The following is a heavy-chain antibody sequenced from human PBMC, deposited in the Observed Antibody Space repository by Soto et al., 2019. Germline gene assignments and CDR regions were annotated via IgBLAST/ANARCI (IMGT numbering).Heavy chain of an antibody. CDR2: ISGNGDKT. V-gene: IGHV3-23*01. CDR3: AKDSGYSQTHALDI. J-gene: IGHJ3*02. D-gene: IGHD5-12*01. CDR1: GFTFSTYA. Sequence: EVHLLESGGGLVQPGGSLRLSCAASGFTFSTYAMTWVRQAPGKGLEWVSTISGNGDKTYYADSVKGRLTISGDNSRSTLFLQMNSLRAEDTAVYFCAKDSGYSQTHALDIWGQGTMVTVSS.